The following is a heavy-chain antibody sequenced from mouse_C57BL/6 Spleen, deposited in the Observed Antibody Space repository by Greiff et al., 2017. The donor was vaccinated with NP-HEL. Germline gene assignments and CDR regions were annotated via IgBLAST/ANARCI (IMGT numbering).Heavy chain of an antibody. V-gene: IGHV5-17*01. CDR1: GFTFSDYG. Sequence: EVKVVESGGGLVKPGGSLKLSCAASGFTFSDYGMHWVRQAPEKGLEWVAYISSGSSTIYYADTVKGRFTISRDNAKNTLFLQMTSLRSEDTAMYYCAKSHDGYYSYFDYWGQGTTLTVSS. D-gene: IGHD2-3*01. CDR2: ISSGSSTI. CDR3: AKSHDGYYSYFDY. J-gene: IGHJ2*01.